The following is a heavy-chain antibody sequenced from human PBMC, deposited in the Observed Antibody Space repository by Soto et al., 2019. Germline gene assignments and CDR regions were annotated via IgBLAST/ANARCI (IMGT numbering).Heavy chain of an antibody. Sequence: EVQLLESGGGSVQPGGSLRLSCAASGFTFSSYAMHWVRRPPGKGLEWVSSISGSGGTAYYAESVKGRFSISRDSLVNKLYVQMTSLRAEDTAVYYCTKGRGYNWDFDYWGQGTLVTVSP. CDR3: TKGRGYNWDFDY. J-gene: IGHJ4*02. D-gene: IGHD1-20*01. V-gene: IGHV3-23*01. CDR1: GFTFSSYA. CDR2: ISGSGGTA.